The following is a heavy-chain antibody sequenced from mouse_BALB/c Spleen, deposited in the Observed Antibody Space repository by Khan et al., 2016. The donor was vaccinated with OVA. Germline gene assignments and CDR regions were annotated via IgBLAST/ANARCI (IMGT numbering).Heavy chain of an antibody. D-gene: IGHD1-1*01. CDR3: ARIKNIVATYFDY. CDR1: GYTFTSYW. CDR2: TNPTNGRT. J-gene: IGHJ2*01. V-gene: IGHV1S81*02. Sequence: QVQLQQPGAELVKAGASVKMSCKASGYTFTSYWMHWVKQRLGQGLEWFAETNPTNGRTYYNEKFKSKATPTVDKSSSTAYMLLSGPTFEDSAVYYCARIKNIVATYFDYWGQGTTLTVSS.